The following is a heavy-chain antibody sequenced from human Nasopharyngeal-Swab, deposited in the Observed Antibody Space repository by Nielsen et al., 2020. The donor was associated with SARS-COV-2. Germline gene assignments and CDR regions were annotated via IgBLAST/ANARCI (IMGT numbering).Heavy chain of an antibody. CDR1: GYTFTSYD. CDR2: MNPNSGNT. J-gene: IGHJ4*02. Sequence: ASVKVSCKASGYTFTSYDINWVRQATGQGLEWMGWMNPNSGNTGYAQKFQGRVTMTEDTSTDTAYMELSSLRSEDTAVYYCATRFAYGGIYPPDYWGQGTLVTVSS. CDR3: ATRFAYGGIYPPDY. V-gene: IGHV1-8*02. D-gene: IGHD4-23*01.